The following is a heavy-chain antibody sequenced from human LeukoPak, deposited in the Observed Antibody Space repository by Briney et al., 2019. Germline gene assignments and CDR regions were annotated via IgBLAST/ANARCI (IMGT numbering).Heavy chain of an antibody. CDR2: IYYSGII. Sequence: SETLSLTCTVSGGSISSYFWSWMREPPGKGLEWIGYIYYSGIINYNPSLKSRVTISVDTSKNQCSRKLSSVTAADTAVYYCARDVVTVTKGFDIWGQGTMVSVSS. J-gene: IGHJ3*02. CDR1: GGSISSYF. CDR3: ARDVVTVTKGFDI. V-gene: IGHV4-59*01. D-gene: IGHD4-17*01.